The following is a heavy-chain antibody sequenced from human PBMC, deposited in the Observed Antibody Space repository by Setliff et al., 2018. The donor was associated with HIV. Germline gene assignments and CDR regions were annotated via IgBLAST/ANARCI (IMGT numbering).Heavy chain of an antibody. CDR1: GFTFSTYG. J-gene: IGHJ4*02. CDR2: IEHDGSKK. V-gene: IGHV3-30*02. Sequence: LRLSCAVSGFTFSTYGMHWVRQAPGKGLEWVTFIEHDGSKKFYADSVKGRFTISRDNSKNTLYLQMNSLRAEDTALYYCSKGHPDGDPYYFDYWGQGTLVTVSS. CDR3: SKGHPDGDPYYFDY. D-gene: IGHD2-21*02.